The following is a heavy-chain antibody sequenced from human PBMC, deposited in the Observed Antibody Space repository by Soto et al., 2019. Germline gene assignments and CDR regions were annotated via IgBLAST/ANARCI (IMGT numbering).Heavy chain of an antibody. CDR1: GFTFSSYA. V-gene: IGHV3-23*01. J-gene: IGHJ5*02. CDR3: AVAGYSGSWYWGFDP. CDR2: ISGSGGST. Sequence: PGESLRLSCAASGFTFSSYAMSWVRQAPGKGLEWVSAISGSGGSTYYADSVKGRFTISRDNSKNTLYLQMNSLRAEDTAVYYCAVAGYSGSWYWGFDPWGQGTLVTVSS. D-gene: IGHD6-13*01.